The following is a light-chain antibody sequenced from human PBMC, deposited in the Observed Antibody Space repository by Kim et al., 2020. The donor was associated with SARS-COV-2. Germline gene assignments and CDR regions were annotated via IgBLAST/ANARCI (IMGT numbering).Light chain of an antibody. CDR3: NSRDSSGNPLV. J-gene: IGLJ3*02. Sequence: ALGQTVRITCQGDSLRSYYASWYQQKPGQAPLLVIYGKNNRPSGIPDRFSGSSSGNTASLTITGAQAEDEADYYCNSRDSSGNPLVFGGGTKLTVL. V-gene: IGLV3-19*01. CDR2: GKN. CDR1: SLRSYY.